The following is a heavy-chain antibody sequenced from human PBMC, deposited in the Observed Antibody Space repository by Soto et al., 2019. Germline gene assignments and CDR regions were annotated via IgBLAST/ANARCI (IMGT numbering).Heavy chain of an antibody. Sequence: GGSLRLSCAASGFTVSSNYMSWVRQAPGKGLEWVSVIYSGGSTYYAGSVKGRFTISRDNSKNTLYLQMNSLRAEDTAVYYCAREQFLEWLSVYYFDYWGQGTLVTVSS. D-gene: IGHD3-3*01. CDR3: AREQFLEWLSVYYFDY. CDR2: IYSGGST. CDR1: GFTVSSNY. V-gene: IGHV3-66*01. J-gene: IGHJ4*02.